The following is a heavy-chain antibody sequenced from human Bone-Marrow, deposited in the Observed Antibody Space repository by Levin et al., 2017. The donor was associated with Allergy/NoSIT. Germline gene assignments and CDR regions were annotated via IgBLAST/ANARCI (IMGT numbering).Heavy chain of an antibody. J-gene: IGHJ6*02. D-gene: IGHD5-18*01. CDR1: GGSISSGDYY. CDR3: ATLSTAVDRGVYYYCGLDF. Sequence: LRLSCTVSGGSISSGDYYWNWIRQTPGKGLEWIGHIYFTGTARYNSSLKSRVSMSVDTSKNQFSLRLSSVTAADTAVYFCATLSTAVDRGVYYYCGLDFWSQGTTVTVSS. CDR2: IYFTGTA. V-gene: IGHV4-30-4*01.